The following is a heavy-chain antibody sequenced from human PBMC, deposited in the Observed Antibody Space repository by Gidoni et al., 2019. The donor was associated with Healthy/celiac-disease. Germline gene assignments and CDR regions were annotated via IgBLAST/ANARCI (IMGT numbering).Heavy chain of an antibody. Sequence: EVQLVASGGVLVQAGGSLRLSCAASGFTFSSYSINWVRQAPGKGREWVSYISSSSSTIYYADSVKGRFTSSRDNAKNSLYLQMNSLRDEDTAVYYCAREGNLYYYYMDVWGKGTTVTVSS. V-gene: IGHV3-48*02. D-gene: IGHD1-1*01. CDR1: GFTFSSYS. CDR3: AREGNLYYYYMDV. CDR2: ISSSSSTI. J-gene: IGHJ6*03.